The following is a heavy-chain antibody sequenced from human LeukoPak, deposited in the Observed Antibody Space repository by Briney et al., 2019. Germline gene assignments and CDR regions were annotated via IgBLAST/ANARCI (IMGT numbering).Heavy chain of an antibody. J-gene: IGHJ4*02. CDR2: IYTSGST. Sequence: SETLSLTCTVSGGSISSGSYYWSWIRQPAGKGLEWIGRIYTSGSTNYNPSLKSRVTISVDTSKNQFSLKLSSVTAADTAVYYCARDSMVRGVILYNWGQGTLVTVSS. CDR3: ARDSMVRGVILYN. V-gene: IGHV4-61*02. CDR1: GGSISSGSYY. D-gene: IGHD3-10*01.